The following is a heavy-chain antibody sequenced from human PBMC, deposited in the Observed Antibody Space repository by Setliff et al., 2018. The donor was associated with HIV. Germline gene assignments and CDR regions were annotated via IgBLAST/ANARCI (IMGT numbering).Heavy chain of an antibody. CDR1: GFTFMNYA. CDR3: AKDRYYDSSGSPFDY. D-gene: IGHD3-22*01. Sequence: GGSLRLSCAASGFTFMNYAMSWVRQAPGKGLAWVSTISGSGSNKYYADSVKGRFTISRDDSKNTLYLQMNSLRAEDTAVYYCAKDRYYDSSGSPFDYWGQGTLVTVSS. CDR2: ISGSGSNK. V-gene: IGHV3-23*01. J-gene: IGHJ4*02.